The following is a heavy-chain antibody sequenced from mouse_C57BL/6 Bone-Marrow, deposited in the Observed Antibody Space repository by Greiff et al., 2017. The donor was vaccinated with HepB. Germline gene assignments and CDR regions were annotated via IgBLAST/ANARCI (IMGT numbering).Heavy chain of an antibody. CDR1: GYSITSGYY. CDR2: ISYDGSN. V-gene: IGHV3-6*01. Sequence: VQLKESGPGLVKPSQSLSLTCSVTGYSITSGYYWNWIRQFPGNKLEWMGYISYDGSNNYNPSLKNRISITRDTAKNQFFLKLNSVTTEDTATYYCAIYGSSSYYFDYWGQGTTLTVAS. D-gene: IGHD1-1*01. J-gene: IGHJ2*01. CDR3: AIYGSSSYYFDY.